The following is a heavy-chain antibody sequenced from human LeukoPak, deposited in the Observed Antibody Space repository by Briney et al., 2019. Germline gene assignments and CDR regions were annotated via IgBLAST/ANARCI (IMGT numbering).Heavy chain of an antibody. D-gene: IGHD6-19*01. Sequence: PGGSLRLSCAASEFTFSSYWMHWVRQAPGKGLVWVSRINTDGSTTTYADSVRGRFTISRDNAKNSLYLQMNSLRAEDTAVYYCARRYSSGWYPTYFDYWGQGTLVTVSS. J-gene: IGHJ4*02. CDR2: INTDGSTT. CDR3: ARRYSSGWYPTYFDY. CDR1: EFTFSSYW. V-gene: IGHV3-74*01.